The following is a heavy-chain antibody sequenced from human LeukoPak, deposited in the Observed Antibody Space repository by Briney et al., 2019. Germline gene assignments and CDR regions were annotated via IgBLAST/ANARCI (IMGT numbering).Heavy chain of an antibody. V-gene: IGHV1-69*05. Sequence: GASVKVSCKASGGTFSSYAISWVRQAPGQGLEWMGGGIPIFGTANYAQKFQGRVTITTDESTSTAYMELSSLRSEDTAVYYCARVLSEVVAGYYYYYYMDVWGKGTTVTVSS. J-gene: IGHJ6*03. CDR2: GIPIFGTA. CDR1: GGTFSSYA. CDR3: ARVLSEVVAGYYYYYYMDV. D-gene: IGHD6-19*01.